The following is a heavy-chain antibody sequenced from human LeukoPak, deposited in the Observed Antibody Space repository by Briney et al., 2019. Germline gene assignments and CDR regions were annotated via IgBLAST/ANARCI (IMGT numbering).Heavy chain of an antibody. Sequence: GGSLRLSCAASGFSLSNFGMHWVRQAPGKGLEWVAALLYDGNTKHYADSVKGRFTISRDISKNTFYLQMNSLTAEDTAVYYCARDPRPEIKSYYMDVWGKGTRSPSP. CDR2: LLYDGNTK. V-gene: IGHV3-33*01. J-gene: IGHJ6*03. CDR1: GFSLSNFG. CDR3: ARDPRPEIKSYYMDV.